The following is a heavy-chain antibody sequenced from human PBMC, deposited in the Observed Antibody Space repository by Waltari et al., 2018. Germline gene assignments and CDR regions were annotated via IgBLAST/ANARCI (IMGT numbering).Heavy chain of an antibody. D-gene: IGHD2-8*02. V-gene: IGHV3-21*01. CDR2: ISSSSSYI. CDR3: ARDGTGVEDY. J-gene: IGHJ4*02. CDR1: GFTFSSYS. Sequence: EVQLVESGGGLVQPGGSLRLPCAASGFTFSSYSMNWVRQAPGKGLEWVSSISSSSSYIYYADSVKGRFTISRDNAKNSLYLQMNSLRAEDTAVYYCARDGTGVEDYWGQGTLVTVSS.